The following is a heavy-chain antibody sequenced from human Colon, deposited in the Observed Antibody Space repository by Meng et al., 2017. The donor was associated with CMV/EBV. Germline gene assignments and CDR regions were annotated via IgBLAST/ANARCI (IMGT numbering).Heavy chain of an antibody. V-gene: IGHV4-59*01. Sequence: SETLSLTCTVSGVSINSYYWSWIRQPPGKGLEWIGDLYFSGNTSFNPSLKSRLTISVDTSKNQFSLKLTSVTSADTAMYYCARLYPIFGVTSHQDPFDIWGQGTTVTVSS. CDR3: ARLYPIFGVTSHQDPFDI. J-gene: IGHJ3*02. CDR2: LYFSGNT. D-gene: IGHD3-3*01. CDR1: GVSINSYY.